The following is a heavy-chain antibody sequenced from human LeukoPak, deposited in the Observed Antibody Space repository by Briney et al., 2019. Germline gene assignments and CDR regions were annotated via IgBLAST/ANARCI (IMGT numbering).Heavy chain of an antibody. V-gene: IGHV4-61*02. CDR1: GGSISSGSYY. Sequence: PSETLSLTCTVSGGSISSGSYYWSWIRQPAGKGLEWIGRIYTSGSTNYNPSLKSRVTISVDTSKNQFSLKLSSVTAADTAVYYCARELTDCSSTSCPYWYFDLWGRGTLVTVSS. CDR3: ARELTDCSSTSCPYWYFDL. CDR2: IYTSGST. J-gene: IGHJ2*01. D-gene: IGHD2-2*01.